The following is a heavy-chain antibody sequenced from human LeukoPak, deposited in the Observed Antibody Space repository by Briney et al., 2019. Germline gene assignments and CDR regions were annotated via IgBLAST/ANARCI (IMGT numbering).Heavy chain of an antibody. CDR1: GFTFSSYS. J-gene: IGHJ4*02. Sequence: GGSLRLSCAASGFTFSSYSMNWVRQAPGKGLEWVSSVSSSSSYIYYADSVKGRFTISRDNGKNSLYLQMSSLRAEDTAVFYCAREIKSGGSDYYFDYWGQGTLDTVSS. CDR2: VSSSSSYI. CDR3: AREIKSGGSDYYFDY. D-gene: IGHD3-10*01. V-gene: IGHV3-21*01.